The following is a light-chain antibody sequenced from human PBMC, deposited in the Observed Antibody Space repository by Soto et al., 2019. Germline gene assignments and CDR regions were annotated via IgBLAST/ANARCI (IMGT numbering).Light chain of an antibody. CDR2: WAS. J-gene: IGKJ5*01. CDR3: QQYGTSEII. CDR1: QIFLYSSNNKNY. Sequence: IVMTQSQDSLAVSLGYSATINCNSSQIFLYSSNNKNYLAWYQQKPGQPPKVLIYWASTRESGVPDRFSGSGSGTDFTLTISRLEPEDFAVFYCQQYGTSEIIFGQGTRLEIK. V-gene: IGKV4-1*01.